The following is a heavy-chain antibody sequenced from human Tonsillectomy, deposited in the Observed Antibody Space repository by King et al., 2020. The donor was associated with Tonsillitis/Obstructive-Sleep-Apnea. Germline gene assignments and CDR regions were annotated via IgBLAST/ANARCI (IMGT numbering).Heavy chain of an antibody. D-gene: IGHD3-22*01. CDR3: ARDYYDNSGYWFDVFDI. J-gene: IGHJ3*02. V-gene: IGHV1-18*01. CDR2: VSGHNDDT. Sequence: QLVQSGAEVKNPGASVKVSCKASGYSFSNYGISWVRQAPGQGLEWMGWVSGHNDDTNYAQKFQGRVTMTTDTSTTTAYMDLRSLRSDDTAMYYCARDYYDNSGYWFDVFDIRGQGTMVTVSS. CDR1: GYSFSNYG.